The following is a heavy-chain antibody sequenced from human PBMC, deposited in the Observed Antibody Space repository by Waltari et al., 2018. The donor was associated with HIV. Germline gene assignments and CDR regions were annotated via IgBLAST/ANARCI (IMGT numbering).Heavy chain of an antibody. CDR3: ARRKGDYRTAFDI. CDR1: GNNFAGYW. V-gene: IGHV5-51*01. Sequence: EEKLVQSGAEVKEPGESLKISCKSLGNNFAGYWVGWVRQMPGKGREWWGVIYPGDSDAVYSPSFQGRVIMSTDSSISTVYLQWSSLRASDTAMYYCARRKGDYRTAFDIWGQGTMVTASS. CDR2: IYPGDSDA. D-gene: IGHD4-17*01. J-gene: IGHJ3*02.